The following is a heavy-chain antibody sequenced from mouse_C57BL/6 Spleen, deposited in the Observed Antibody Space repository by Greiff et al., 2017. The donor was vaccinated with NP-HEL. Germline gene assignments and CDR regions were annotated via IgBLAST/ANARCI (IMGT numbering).Heavy chain of an antibody. J-gene: IGHJ2*01. Sequence: QVQLKESGAELVRPGTSVKVSCKASGYAFTNYLIEWVKQRPGQGLEWIGVINPGSGGTNYNEKFKGKATLTADKSSSTAYMQLSSLTSEDSAVYFCARGGYYGADYWGQGTTLTVSS. CDR3: ARGGYYGADY. CDR1: GYAFTNYL. CDR2: INPGSGGT. V-gene: IGHV1-54*01. D-gene: IGHD1-1*01.